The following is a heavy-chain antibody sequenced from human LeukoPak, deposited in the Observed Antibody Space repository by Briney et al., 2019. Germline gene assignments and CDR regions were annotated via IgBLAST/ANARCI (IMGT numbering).Heavy chain of an antibody. Sequence: PGVSVTLSCTASGFSYRSYAMRWLRQAPGKGLEGVLGINCSGDNTKYAVSVRGRFTIYRNYSKNTLYRQIKSLRAEDTDVYYCALQPPRYDSWSGSVSGKSTSLSLDHWSDPWGQGTLVTVSS. CDR2: INCSGDNT. V-gene: IGHV3-23*01. CDR3: ALQPPRYDSWSGSVSGKSTSLSLDHWSDP. CDR1: GFSYRSYA. D-gene: IGHD3-3*01. J-gene: IGHJ5*02.